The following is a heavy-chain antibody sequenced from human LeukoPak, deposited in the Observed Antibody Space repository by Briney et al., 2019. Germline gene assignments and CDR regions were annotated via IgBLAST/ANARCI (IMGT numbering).Heavy chain of an antibody. CDR2: INHSGST. CDR3: ARSTSLVRPLDY. D-gene: IGHD2-8*01. V-gene: IGHV4-34*01. Sequence: SETLSLTCAVYGGSFSGYYWSWIRQPPGKGLEWIGEINHSGSTNYNPSLKSRVTISVDTSKNQFSLKLSSVTAADTAVYYCARSTSLVRPLDYWGQGTLVTVSS. CDR1: GGSFSGYY. J-gene: IGHJ4*02.